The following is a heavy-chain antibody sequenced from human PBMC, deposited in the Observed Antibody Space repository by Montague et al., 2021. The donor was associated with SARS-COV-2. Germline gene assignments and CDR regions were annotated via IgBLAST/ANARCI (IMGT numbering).Heavy chain of an antibody. CDR1: GGSVGSSHYY. Sequence: SETLSLTCTVSGGSVGSSHYYWAWIRQPPGKGLEWIGTIYYSGSTXYKPSARSRVTIDVDASTNQFSLKLRSVTAADTAVYFCARGLYNWNYEHWFDTWGQGTLVTVSS. V-gene: IGHV4-39*01. CDR2: IYYSGST. D-gene: IGHD1-7*01. CDR3: ARGLYNWNYEHWFDT. J-gene: IGHJ5*02.